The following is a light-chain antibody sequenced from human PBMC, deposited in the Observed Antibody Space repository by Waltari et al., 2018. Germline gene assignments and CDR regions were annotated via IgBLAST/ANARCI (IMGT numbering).Light chain of an antibody. CDR1: SSNFGAGYD. CDR2: ENI. Sequence: QSVLTQPPSVSGAPGQGVTISCTGGSSNFGAGYDLHWYQQLPGTAPKVLIYENINRPSGVPDRFSGSKSGTSASLAITGLQAEDEADYYCQSYDTGLKGYVFGTGTKVTVL. CDR3: QSYDTGLKGYV. J-gene: IGLJ1*01. V-gene: IGLV1-40*01.